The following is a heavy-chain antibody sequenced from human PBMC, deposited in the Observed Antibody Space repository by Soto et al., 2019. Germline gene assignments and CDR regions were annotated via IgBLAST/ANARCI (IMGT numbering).Heavy chain of an antibody. Sequence: EVQLVESGGGLVQPGGSLRLSCAASGFTFNSYWMHWVRQVPGKGLVWVSRVNIDGSGTAYADSVKGRFTISRDNGKNPLYLQLNSLRVDDRAVYYCARSPIYGGYVSYFAYWGQGTLVTVSS. CDR2: VNIDGSGT. J-gene: IGHJ4*02. CDR1: GFTFNSYW. V-gene: IGHV3-74*01. CDR3: ARSPIYGGYVSYFAY. D-gene: IGHD5-12*01.